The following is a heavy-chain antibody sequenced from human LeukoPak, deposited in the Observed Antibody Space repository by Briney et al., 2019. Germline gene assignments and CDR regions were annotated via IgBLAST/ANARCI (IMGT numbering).Heavy chain of an antibody. CDR1: GFIVRNYY. CDR2: IYSGGST. D-gene: IGHD3-16*02. J-gene: IGHJ4*02. CDR3: ARHGAFGGVIGEYYFDY. Sequence: GGSLRLSCAASGFIVRNYYLSWVRQAPGKGLEWVSVIYSGGSTYYADSVEGRFTISRDNSKNTLSLQMRSLRAEDTALYYCARHGAFGGVIGEYYFDYWGQGTLVTVSS. V-gene: IGHV3-53*01.